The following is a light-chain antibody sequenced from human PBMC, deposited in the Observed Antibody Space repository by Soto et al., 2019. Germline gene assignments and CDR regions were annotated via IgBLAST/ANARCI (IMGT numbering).Light chain of an antibody. CDR2: GAS. Sequence: DIVMTQSPASLPVSPGERATLSCRASQSVSSNLAWYQQKPGQAPRFLIYGASTRATGIPARFSGSGSGTEFTLTLSSLQSEDFAVYSCQQYDNWPLTFGGGTKVDIK. CDR1: QSVSSN. CDR3: QQYDNWPLT. J-gene: IGKJ4*01. V-gene: IGKV3-15*01.